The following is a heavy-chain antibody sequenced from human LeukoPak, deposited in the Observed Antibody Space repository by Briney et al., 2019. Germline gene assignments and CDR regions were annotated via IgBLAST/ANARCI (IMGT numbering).Heavy chain of an antibody. CDR3: ATARPDGRNMVRGVITFDY. V-gene: IGHV1-24*01. J-gene: IGHJ4*02. CDR2: FDPEDGET. Sequence: GASVKVSCKVSGYTLTELSMHWVRQAPGKGREWMGGFDPEDGETIYAQKFQGRVTMTEDTSTDTAYMELSSLRSEDTAVYYCATARPDGRNMVRGVITFDYWGQGTLVTVSS. CDR1: GYTLTELS. D-gene: IGHD3-10*01.